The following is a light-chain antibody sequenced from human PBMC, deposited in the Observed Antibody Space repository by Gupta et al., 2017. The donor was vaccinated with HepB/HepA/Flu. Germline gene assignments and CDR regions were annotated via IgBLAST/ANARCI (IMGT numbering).Light chain of an antibody. CDR3: QAWDSSTVV. CDR2: QDS. Sequence: SSDLPQPPSVSLSPGQTASITCSGDKLGDKYACWYQQKPGQSPGRGIYQDSKRPSGIPERFSGSNSGNTATLTISGTQAMEEADDYCQAWDSSTVVFGGGTKLTVL. CDR1: KLGDKY. J-gene: IGLJ2*01. V-gene: IGLV3-1*01.